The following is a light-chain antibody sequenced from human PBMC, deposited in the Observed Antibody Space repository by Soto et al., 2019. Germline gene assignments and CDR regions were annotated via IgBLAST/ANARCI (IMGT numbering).Light chain of an antibody. CDR2: GAT. J-gene: IGKJ2*01. Sequence: EIVLTQSPGTLSLSPGERATLSCKASQSVSSSYLAWYQQKPGQAPRDLIYGATTRATGIPDRFSGSGSGTAFTLTISRLEPADSATYYGQQYDDSHYTFGQGTKLEIK. V-gene: IGKV3-20*01. CDR3: QQYDDSHYT. CDR1: QSVSSSY.